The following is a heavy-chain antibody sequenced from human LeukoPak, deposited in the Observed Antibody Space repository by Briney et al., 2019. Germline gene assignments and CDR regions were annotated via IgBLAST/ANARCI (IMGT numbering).Heavy chain of an antibody. CDR3: ARHQAYCSSTSCSQPDWFDP. D-gene: IGHD2-2*01. Sequence: SETLSLTCTVSGGSISSSSYYWGWIRKPPGKELEWIGSIYYSGSTYYNPSLKSRVTISVDTSKNQFSLKLSSVTAADTAVYYCARHQAYCSSTSCSQPDWFDPWGQGTLVTVSS. CDR1: GGSISSSSYY. J-gene: IGHJ5*02. V-gene: IGHV4-39*01. CDR2: IYYSGST.